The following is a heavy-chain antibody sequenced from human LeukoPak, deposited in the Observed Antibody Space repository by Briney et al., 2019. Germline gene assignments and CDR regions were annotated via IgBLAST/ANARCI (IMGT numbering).Heavy chain of an antibody. CDR1: VGSIFTSSYC. J-gene: IGHJ5*02. CDR2: IFVSVGT. D-gene: IGHD6-19*01. V-gene: IGHV4-39*07. CDR3: AKDLAAMGSSGRLNLFDP. Sequence: SETPSLTCTVSVGSIFTSSYCWGWIRQPRRNWLEWIGSIFVSVGTSYNPSFKGGAPTSVTTSKNQFSWKLRSVPPADPAVYYCAKDLAAMGSSGRLNLFDPWGQGTLVTVSS.